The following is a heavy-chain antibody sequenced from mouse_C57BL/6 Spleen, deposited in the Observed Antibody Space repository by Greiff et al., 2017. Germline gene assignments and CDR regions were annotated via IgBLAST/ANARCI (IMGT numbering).Heavy chain of an antibody. CDR3: ASEYVFAY. CDR1: GFNIKVDY. J-gene: IGHJ3*01. Sequence: LVESGAALVAPAASVKLSCTASGFNIKVDYMHWVQPRPERGLVWIGWIDPEYGDTEYASQFQGKAPITADTSSNTAYLQLSSLASEDTAVYYYASEYVFAYWGQGTLVTVSA. D-gene: IGHD5-1*01. CDR2: IDPEYGDT. V-gene: IGHV14-4*01.